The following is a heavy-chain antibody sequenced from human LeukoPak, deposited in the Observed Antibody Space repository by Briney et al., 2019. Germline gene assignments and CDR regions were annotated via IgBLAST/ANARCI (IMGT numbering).Heavy chain of an antibody. J-gene: IGHJ4*02. CDR1: GGSISSYY. V-gene: IGHV4-34*01. D-gene: IGHD3-22*01. Sequence: PSETLSLTCTVSGGSISSYYWSWIRQPPGKGLEWIGEINHSGSTDYNPSLKSRVTISVDTSKNQFSLKLSSVTAADTAVYYCASGSYYYDSSGYHLDYWGQGTLVTVSS. CDR3: ASGSYYYDSSGYHLDY. CDR2: INHSGST.